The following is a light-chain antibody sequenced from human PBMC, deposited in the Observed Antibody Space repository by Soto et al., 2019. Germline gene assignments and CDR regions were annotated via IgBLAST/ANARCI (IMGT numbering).Light chain of an antibody. J-gene: IGKJ4*01. CDR3: QQYATSPLT. CDR1: QSVSSN. Sequence: EIVVTQSPATLSVSPGERATLSCRASQSVSSNLAWYQQKPGQAPRLLIYGASTRATGIPDRFSGSGSGTDFTLTISRLEPEDFALYYCQQYATSPLTFGGGTKV. V-gene: IGKV3-20*01. CDR2: GAS.